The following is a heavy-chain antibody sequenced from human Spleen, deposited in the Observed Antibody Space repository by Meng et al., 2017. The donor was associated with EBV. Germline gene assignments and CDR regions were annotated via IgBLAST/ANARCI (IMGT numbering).Heavy chain of an antibody. J-gene: IGHJ4*02. CDR1: CRSVSSIIDY. CDR3: VRETLTGALDY. D-gene: IGHD2/OR15-2a*01. V-gene: IGHV4-39*07. CDR2: VYYTGTI. Sequence: GRGRGNPPEPLPPPCLLSCRSVSSIIDYWGWFRQSPGKEPEWIASVYYTGTIYYNPSLESRVSVSVDMFNNHFSLKLSSVAAADTAVYHCVRETLTGALDYWGQGALVTVSS.